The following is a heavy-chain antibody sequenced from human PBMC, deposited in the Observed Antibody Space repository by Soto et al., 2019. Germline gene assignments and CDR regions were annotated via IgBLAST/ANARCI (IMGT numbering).Heavy chain of an antibody. J-gene: IGHJ4*02. Sequence: QVHLVQSGAEVKKPGASVKVSCKGSGYTFTSYGITWVRQAPGQGLEWMGWISAHNGNTDYAQRLQGRVTVTRDTSTSIAYMELRSLRSDDTAVYYWARGGYGDYWGQGALVTVSS. CDR3: ARGGYGDY. CDR1: GYTFTSYG. D-gene: IGHD1-1*01. CDR2: ISAHNGNT. V-gene: IGHV1-18*01.